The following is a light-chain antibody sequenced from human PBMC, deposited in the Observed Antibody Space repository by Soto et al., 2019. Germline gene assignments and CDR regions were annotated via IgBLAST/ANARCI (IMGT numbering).Light chain of an antibody. J-gene: IGKJ1*01. CDR1: QSVLFNSSNKNY. CDR3: QQYYTTPLT. CDR2: WAS. Sequence: DFVMTQSPDSLAVSLGERATINCKSSQSVLFNSSNKNYLAWYQHKPGQSPKLLIHWASVRDSGVPDRFSGSRSGTDFTLTITNLQAEDVAVYYCQQYYTTPLTFGQGTKVEIK. V-gene: IGKV4-1*01.